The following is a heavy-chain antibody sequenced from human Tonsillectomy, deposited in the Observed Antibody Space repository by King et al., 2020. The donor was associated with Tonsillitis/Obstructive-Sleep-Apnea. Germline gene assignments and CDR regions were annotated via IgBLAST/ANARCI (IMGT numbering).Heavy chain of an antibody. CDR2: IYYSGST. Sequence: VQLQESGPGLVKPSETLSLTCTVSGGSVSSGSYYWSWIRQPPGKGLEWIGYIYYSGSTNYNPSLKSRVTISVDTSKNQFSLKLSSVTAADTAVYYCARGFIAARNWFDPWGQGTLVTVSS. D-gene: IGHD6-6*01. CDR1: GGSVSSGSYY. V-gene: IGHV4-61*01. CDR3: ARGFIAARNWFDP. J-gene: IGHJ5*02.